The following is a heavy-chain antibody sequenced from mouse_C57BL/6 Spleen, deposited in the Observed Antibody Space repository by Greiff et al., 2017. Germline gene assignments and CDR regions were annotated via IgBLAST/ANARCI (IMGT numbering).Heavy chain of an antibody. V-gene: IGHV1-61*01. CDR1: GYTFTSYW. D-gene: IGHD1-1*01. Sequence: VQLQQPGAELVRPGSSVKLSCKASGYTFTSYWMDWVKQRPGQGLEWIGNIYPSDSETHYNQKFKDKATLTVDKSSSTAYMQLSSLTSEDSAVYYCARSRYYYGSSYEAMDYWGQGTSVTVSS. CDR3: ARSRYYYGSSYEAMDY. CDR2: IYPSDSET. J-gene: IGHJ4*01.